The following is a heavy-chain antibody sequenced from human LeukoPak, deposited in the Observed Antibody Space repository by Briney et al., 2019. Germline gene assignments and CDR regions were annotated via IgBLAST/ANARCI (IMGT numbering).Heavy chain of an antibody. CDR2: ISYDGSNK. Sequence: PGRSLRLSCAASGFTFSSYGMHWVRQAPGKGLEWVAVISYDGSNKYYADSVKGRLTISRDNSKNTLYLQMNSLRAEDTAVYYCARVGSGVDYYDSSGTVYYYYGMDVWGQGTTVTVSS. CDR3: ARVGSGVDYYDSSGTVYYYYGMDV. D-gene: IGHD3-22*01. J-gene: IGHJ6*02. CDR1: GFTFSSYG. V-gene: IGHV3-30*03.